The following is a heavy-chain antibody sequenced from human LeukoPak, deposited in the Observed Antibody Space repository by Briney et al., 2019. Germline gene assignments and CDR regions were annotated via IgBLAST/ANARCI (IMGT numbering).Heavy chain of an antibody. D-gene: IGHD6-6*01. CDR2: IYYTGST. CDR3: ARRQMSINAFDI. CDR1: GGSMSGFY. V-gene: IGHV4-59*08. Sequence: ASETLSLTCTVSGGSMSGFYWSWIRQPPGKGLEWIGYIYYTGSTNFNPSLKSRVTISGDTSKNQFSLKLSSVTAADTAVYYCARRQMSINAFDIWGQGTMVTVSS. J-gene: IGHJ3*02.